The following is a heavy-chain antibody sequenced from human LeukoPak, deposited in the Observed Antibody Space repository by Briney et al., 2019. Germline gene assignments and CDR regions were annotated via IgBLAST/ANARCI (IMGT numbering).Heavy chain of an antibody. CDR3: AKAFRGDGDDAFDI. Sequence: PAGSLRLSCAASGFTFSSYGMHWVRQAPGKGLEWVAFIRYDGSNKYYADSVKGRFTISRDNSKNTLYLQMNSLRAEDSAVYYCAKAFRGDGDDAFDIWGQGTMVTVSS. J-gene: IGHJ3*02. D-gene: IGHD5-24*01. CDR1: GFTFSSYG. CDR2: IRYDGSNK. V-gene: IGHV3-30*02.